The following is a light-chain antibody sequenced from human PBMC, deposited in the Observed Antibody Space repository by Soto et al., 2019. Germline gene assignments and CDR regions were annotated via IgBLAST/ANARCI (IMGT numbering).Light chain of an antibody. CDR2: AAS. V-gene: IGKV1-39*01. Sequence: DIQMTQSPSSLSASVGDRVTITCRASQSISSYLNWYQQKPGKAPKLLIYAASSLQGGVPSRFSGSGSGTDFTLTISSQQREDCAICYFQQSSSTVLTFGGGTKVEIK. J-gene: IGKJ4*01. CDR1: QSISSY. CDR3: QQSSSTVLT.